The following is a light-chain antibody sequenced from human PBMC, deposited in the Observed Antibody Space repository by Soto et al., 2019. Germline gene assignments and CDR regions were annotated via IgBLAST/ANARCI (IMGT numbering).Light chain of an antibody. V-gene: IGLV1-44*01. CDR1: SSNIGSNT. J-gene: IGLJ2*01. CDR2: NNN. CDR3: TSWDDSLNGPVV. Sequence: QLVLTQPPSASGTPGQKVSISCSGSSSNIGSNTVNWYQQLPGTAPTLLIYNNNQRPSGVPDRFSGSKSGTSASLAISELQSEDEADYYCTSWDDSLNGPVVFGGGTKLTVL.